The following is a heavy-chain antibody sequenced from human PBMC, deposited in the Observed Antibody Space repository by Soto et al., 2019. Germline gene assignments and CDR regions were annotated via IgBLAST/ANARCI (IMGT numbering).Heavy chain of an antibody. D-gene: IGHD2-21*02. V-gene: IGHV3-23*01. CDR1: GFTFSSYV. CDR2: ISGSGGST. Sequence: EVQLLESGGGLVQPGGSLRLSCAASGFTFSSYVMSWVRQAPGKGLEWVSAISGSGGSTYYADSVKGRFTISRDNSKNTLYLQMNSLRAEDTAVYYCAKYMGRVVVVTAIHDAFDIWGQGTMVTVSS. J-gene: IGHJ3*02. CDR3: AKYMGRVVVVTAIHDAFDI.